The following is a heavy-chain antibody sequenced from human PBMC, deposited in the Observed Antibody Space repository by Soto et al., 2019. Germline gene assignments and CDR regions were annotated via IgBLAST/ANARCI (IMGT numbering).Heavy chain of an antibody. CDR1: GGSISSGGYS. V-gene: IGHV4-30-2*01. CDR3: AREGVSSSWYNYYGMDV. J-gene: IGHJ6*02. D-gene: IGHD6-13*01. Sequence: SETLSLTCAVSGGSISSGGYSWNWIRQAPGKGLEWIGYIYHSGSAYYNPSLKSRVTISVDTSKNQFSLKLSSVTAADTAVYYCAREGVSSSWYNYYGMDVWGQGTTVTVSS. CDR2: IYHSGSA.